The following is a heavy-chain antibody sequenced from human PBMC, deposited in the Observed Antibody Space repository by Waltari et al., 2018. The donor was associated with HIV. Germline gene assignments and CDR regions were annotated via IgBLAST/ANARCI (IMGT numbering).Heavy chain of an antibody. J-gene: IGHJ6*02. D-gene: IGHD3-10*01. CDR3: AREGVGRDGLYGMDV. CDR2: IYSGGLT. CDR1: GFSVSNKY. V-gene: IGHV3-53*01. Sequence: VQVVEPGGGLLQPGGSLRLSCAASGFSVSNKYMNWVRQAPGKGLEWVSVIYSGGLTYYSDSVKGRFTISRDTSRNTVYLQMDSLGGEDTAIYYCAREGVGRDGLYGMDVWGQGTTVTVSS.